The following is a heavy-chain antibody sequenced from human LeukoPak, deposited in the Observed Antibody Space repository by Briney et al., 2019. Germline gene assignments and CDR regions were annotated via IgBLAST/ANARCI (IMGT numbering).Heavy chain of an antibody. D-gene: IGHD1-26*01. CDR1: GFTFTSYS. CDR2: VSGGGGST. CDR3: AKGGKWDVTPFDY. Sequence: QPGGSLRLSCAASGFTFTSYSMNWVRQAPGKGLEWVSTVSGGGGSTYYADSVKGRFTISRDNSKNTLYLQVNSLRAEDMAVYYCAKGGKWDVTPFDYWGQGTLVTVSS. V-gene: IGHV3-23*01. J-gene: IGHJ4*02.